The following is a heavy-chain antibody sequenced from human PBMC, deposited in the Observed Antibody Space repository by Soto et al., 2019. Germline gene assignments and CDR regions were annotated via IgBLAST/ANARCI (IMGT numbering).Heavy chain of an antibody. Sequence: AASVKVSCKASGYTFTGYYMHWVRQAPGQGLEWMGWINPNSGGTNYAQKFQGWVTMTRDTSISTAYMELSRLRSDDTAVYYCAKLGGYGSGRYSYWGQGTLVTVSS. CDR1: GYTFTGYY. V-gene: IGHV1-2*04. J-gene: IGHJ4*02. CDR2: INPNSGGT. D-gene: IGHD3-10*01. CDR3: AKLGGYGSGRYSY.